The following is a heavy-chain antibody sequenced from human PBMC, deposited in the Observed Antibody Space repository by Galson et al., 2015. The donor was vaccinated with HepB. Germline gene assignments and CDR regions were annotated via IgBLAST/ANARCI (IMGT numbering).Heavy chain of an antibody. CDR2: IYPGDSDT. CDR3: ARGGRIQLWFDSGAFDI. V-gene: IGHV5-51*03. D-gene: IGHD5-18*01. Sequence: QSGAEVKKPGESLKISCKGSGYSFTSYWIDWVRQMPGKGLEWMGIIYPGDSDTRYSPSFQDQVTISADKSISTAYLQWSSLKASDTAMYYCARGGRIQLWFDSGAFDIWGQGTMVTVSS. J-gene: IGHJ3*02. CDR1: GYSFTSYW.